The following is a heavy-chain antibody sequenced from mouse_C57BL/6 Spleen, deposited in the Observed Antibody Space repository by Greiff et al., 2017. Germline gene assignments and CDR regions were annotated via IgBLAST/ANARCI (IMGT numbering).Heavy chain of an antibody. CDR1: GYAFSSSW. J-gene: IGHJ4*01. CDR3: ARWFHYAMDY. Sequence: QVQLQQSGPELVKPGASVKISCKASGYAFSSSWMNWVKQRPGKGLEWIGRLYPGDGDTNYNGKFKGKATLTADKSSSTAYMQLSSLTSEDSAVYFCARWFHYAMDYWGQGTSVTVSS. CDR2: LYPGDGDT. V-gene: IGHV1-82*01. D-gene: IGHD2-2*01.